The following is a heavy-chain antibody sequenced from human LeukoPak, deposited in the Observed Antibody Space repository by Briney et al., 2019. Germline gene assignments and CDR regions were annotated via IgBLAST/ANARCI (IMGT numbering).Heavy chain of an antibody. V-gene: IGHV3-30-3*01. CDR3: ARGDILTGPSYFDY. D-gene: IGHD3-9*01. Sequence: PGRSLRLSCAASGFTFGTYAMHWVHRAPGKGLEWVAVISYDGSTKYYADSVKGRFTISRDNSKNTLYLQINNLRPEDTTVYYCARGDILTGPSYFDYWGQGTLVTVSS. CDR1: GFTFGTYA. J-gene: IGHJ4*02. CDR2: ISYDGSTK.